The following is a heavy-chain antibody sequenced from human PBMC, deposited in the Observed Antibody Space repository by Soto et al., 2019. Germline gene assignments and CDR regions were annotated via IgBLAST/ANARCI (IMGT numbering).Heavy chain of an antibody. CDR3: ARDKITGLFDY. D-gene: IGHD2-8*02. CDR1: GGSISGYY. CDR2: IDYSGST. J-gene: IGHJ4*02. V-gene: IGHV4-59*12. Sequence: PSETLSLTCTVSGGSISGYYWNWIRQPPGKGLEWIGYIDYSGSTNYNPPLKSRVTISVDTSKNQISLKLRSVTAADTAVYYCARDKITGLFDYWGQGTLVTVSS.